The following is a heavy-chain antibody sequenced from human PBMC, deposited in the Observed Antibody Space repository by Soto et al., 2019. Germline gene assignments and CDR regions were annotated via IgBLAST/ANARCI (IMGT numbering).Heavy chain of an antibody. J-gene: IGHJ6*02. Sequence: EVQLVESGGGLVQPGGSLRLSCAASGFTFSSYEMNWVRQAPGKGLEWVSYISSSGSNIYYADSVKGRVTISRDNAKNSLYLQMNSLRSEDTAVYYCARVYLGSYDFWSGHYAMDVWGQGTTVTVSS. D-gene: IGHD3-3*01. CDR3: ARVYLGSYDFWSGHYAMDV. CDR2: ISSSGSNI. CDR1: GFTFSSYE. V-gene: IGHV3-48*03.